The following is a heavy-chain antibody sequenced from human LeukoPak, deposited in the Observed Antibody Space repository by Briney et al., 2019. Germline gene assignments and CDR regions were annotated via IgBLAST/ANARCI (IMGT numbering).Heavy chain of an antibody. J-gene: IGHJ4*02. V-gene: IGHV4-34*01. CDR2: INHSGST. CDR3: ARGFGEGLYYFDY. CDR1: GGSFSGYY. Sequence: SETLSLTCAVYGGSFSGYYWSWIRQPPGKGLEWIGEINHSGSTNYNPSLKSRVTISVDTSKNQFSLKLSSVTAADTAVYYCARGFGEGLYYFDYWGQGTLVTVSS. D-gene: IGHD3-10*01.